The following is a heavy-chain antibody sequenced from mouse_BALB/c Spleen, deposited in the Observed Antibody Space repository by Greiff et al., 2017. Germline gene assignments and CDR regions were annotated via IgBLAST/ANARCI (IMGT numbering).Heavy chain of an antibody. J-gene: IGHJ4*01. D-gene: IGHD2-4*01. Sequence: EVQLQESGAELVRPGALVKLSCKASGFNIKDYYMHWVKQRPEQGLEWIGWIDPENGNTIYDPKFQGKASITADTSSNTAYLQLSSLTSEDTAVYYCASYDYDYYYAMDYWGQGTSVTVSS. CDR3: ASYDYDYYYAMDY. CDR1: GFNIKDYY. CDR2: IDPENGNT. V-gene: IGHV14-1*02.